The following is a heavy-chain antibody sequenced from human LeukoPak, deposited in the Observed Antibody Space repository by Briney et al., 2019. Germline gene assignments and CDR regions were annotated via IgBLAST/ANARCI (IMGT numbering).Heavy chain of an antibody. CDR1: GFTFSSYA. CDR3: AREGYYDILTGYLGAYFDY. Sequence: GGSLRLSCAASGFTFSSYAMSWVRQAPGKGLEWVSAISGSGGSTYYADSVKGRFTISRDNSKNTLYLQMNSLRAEDTAVYYCAREGYYDILTGYLGAYFDYWGQGTLVTVSS. CDR2: ISGSGGST. V-gene: IGHV3-23*01. D-gene: IGHD3-9*01. J-gene: IGHJ4*02.